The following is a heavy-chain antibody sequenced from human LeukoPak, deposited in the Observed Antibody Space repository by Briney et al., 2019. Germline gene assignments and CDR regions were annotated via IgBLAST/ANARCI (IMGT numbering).Heavy chain of an antibody. CDR2: VDPEDGET. CDR1: GYTFTDYY. V-gene: IGHV1-69-2*01. CDR3: ATSRITMVRVVSGAFDI. D-gene: IGHD3-10*01. J-gene: IGHJ3*02. Sequence: ASVKVSCKVSGYTFTDYYMHWVQQAPGKGPEWMGLVDPEDGETIYAEKFQGRVTITADTSTDTAYMELSSLRSEDTAVYYCATSRITMVRVVSGAFDIWGQGTMVTVSS.